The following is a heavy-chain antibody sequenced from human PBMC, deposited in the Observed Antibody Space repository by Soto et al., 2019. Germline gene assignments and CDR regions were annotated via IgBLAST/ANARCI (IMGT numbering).Heavy chain of an antibody. Sequence: ASVKVSCKASGYTFTGYYIHWVREAPGQGLEWMGWINPQTGGTSYAQKFQGRVTLSRDTSINTAYLELSRLRFDDAAVYFCARERYQVISDGMDVWGQGTTVTVS. CDR1: GYTFTGYY. CDR2: INPQTGGT. CDR3: ARERYQVISDGMDV. J-gene: IGHJ6*02. D-gene: IGHD2-2*01. V-gene: IGHV1-2*02.